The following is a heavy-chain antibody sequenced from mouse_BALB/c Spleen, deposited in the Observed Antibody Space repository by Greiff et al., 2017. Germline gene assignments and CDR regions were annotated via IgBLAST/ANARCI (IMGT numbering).Heavy chain of an antibody. CDR1: GFHIKDPY. CDR2: IDPANGNT. CDR3: ARDGNSPYSFDY. D-gene: IGHD2-1*01. J-gene: IGHJ2*01. Sequence: EVKLQESGAELVKPGASVKLSCTASGFHIKDPYMHWVKQRPEQGLEWIGRIDPANGNTKYDPKFQGKATITADTSSNTAYLQLSSLTSEDTAVYYCARDGNSPYSFDYWGQGTTLTVSS. V-gene: IGHV14-3*02.